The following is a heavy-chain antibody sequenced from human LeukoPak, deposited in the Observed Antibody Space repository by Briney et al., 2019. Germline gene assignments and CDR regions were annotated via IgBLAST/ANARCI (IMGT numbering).Heavy chain of an antibody. D-gene: IGHD3-10*01. CDR3: AKVGRHYYGSGSQFDY. CDR1: GFTFSSYA. CDR2: ISGSGGGT. Sequence: GGSLRLSCAASGFTFSSYAMSWVRQAPGKGLEWVSAISGSGGGTYYADSVKGRFTISRDNSKNTLYLQMNSLRAEDTAVYYCAKVGRHYYGSGSQFDYWGQGTLVTVSS. V-gene: IGHV3-23*01. J-gene: IGHJ4*02.